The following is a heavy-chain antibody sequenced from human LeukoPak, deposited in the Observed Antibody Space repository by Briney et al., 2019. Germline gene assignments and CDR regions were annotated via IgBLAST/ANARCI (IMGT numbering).Heavy chain of an antibody. CDR2: IYHSGST. D-gene: IGHD4-23*01. CDR1: GGSISSSNW. Sequence: SETLSLTCAVSGGSISSSNWWSWVRQPPGKGLEWIGEIYHSGSTNYNPSLKSRVTISVDKSKNQFSLKLSSVTAADTAVYYCVRYGGNQNSHFDYWGQGTLVTVSS. J-gene: IGHJ4*02. V-gene: IGHV4-4*02. CDR3: VRYGGNQNSHFDY.